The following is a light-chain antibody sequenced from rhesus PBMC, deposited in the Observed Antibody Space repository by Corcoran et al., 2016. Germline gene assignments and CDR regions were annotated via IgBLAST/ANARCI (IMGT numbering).Light chain of an antibody. Sequence: DIQMTQSPSSLSASVGDTVTITCRASQGISSYLNWFQQKPGKAPKLLIYAATTLQSGVPSRFSGSVSGTDFTLPIISLQPEDFATYYCQQYKSYPYSFGQGTKVEIK. J-gene: IGKJ2*01. CDR3: QQYKSYPYS. CDR1: QGISSY. CDR2: AAT. V-gene: IGKV1-28*02.